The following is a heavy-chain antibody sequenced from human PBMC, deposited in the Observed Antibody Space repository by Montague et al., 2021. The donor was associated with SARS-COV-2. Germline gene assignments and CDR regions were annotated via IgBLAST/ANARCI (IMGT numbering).Heavy chain of an antibody. CDR3: ARGPTNNIGILATRLDY. J-gene: IGHJ4*02. CDR1: SWSFLRYY. V-gene: IGHV4-34*01. D-gene: IGHD5-12*01. Sequence: SETLSLTCAVYSWSFLRYYWSWIRQPPGGGLEWIGEVNPSGNTNYNPSLKSRVTISVYTSNNQFSLKLTSVTAADTAVYYCARGPTNNIGILATRLDYWGQGTLVTVSS. CDR2: VNPSGNT.